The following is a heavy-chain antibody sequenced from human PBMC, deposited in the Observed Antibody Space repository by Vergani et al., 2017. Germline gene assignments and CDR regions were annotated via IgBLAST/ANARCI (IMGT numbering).Heavy chain of an antibody. CDR1: GYTFTGYY. CDR3: ARAYSSSWIEFWDYYYGMDV. J-gene: IGHJ6*02. V-gene: IGHV1-2*02. Sequence: QVQLVQSGAEVKKPGASVKVSCKASGYTFTGYYMNWVRQAPGQGLEWMGWINPNSGGTNYAQKFQGRVTMTRDTSISTAYMELSGLRSDDTAVYYCARAYSSSWIEFWDYYYGMDVWGQGTTVTVSS. D-gene: IGHD6-13*01. CDR2: INPNSGGT.